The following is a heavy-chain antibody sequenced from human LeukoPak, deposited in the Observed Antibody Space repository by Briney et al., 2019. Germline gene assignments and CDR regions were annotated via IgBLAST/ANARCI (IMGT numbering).Heavy chain of an antibody. CDR1: GFIFSDYY. J-gene: IGHJ4*02. Sequence: PGGSLRLSCAASGFIFSDYYMSWIRQAPGKGLEWVSFISDGGRPLHYADPVKGRFTISRDNAKNSLYLQMNSLRDEDTAVYFCARRYCTPSSCYSDYWGQGALVTVSS. V-gene: IGHV3-11*01. CDR3: ARRYCTPSSCYSDY. CDR2: ISDGGRPL. D-gene: IGHD2-2*01.